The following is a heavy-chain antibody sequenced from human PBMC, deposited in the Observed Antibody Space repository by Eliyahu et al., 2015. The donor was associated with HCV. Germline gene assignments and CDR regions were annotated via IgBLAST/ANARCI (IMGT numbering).Heavy chain of an antibody. Sequence: QVQLVQSGAEVKKPGSSVKVSCKASGGXFSSYAISWXRQAPGQGLEWMGGIIPIFGTANYAQKFQGRVTITADKSTSTAYMELSSLRSEDTAVYYCARVSRNYDSSGSHAFDIWGQGTMVTVSS. CDR3: ARVSRNYDSSGSHAFDI. V-gene: IGHV1-69*06. CDR1: GGXFSSYA. J-gene: IGHJ3*02. D-gene: IGHD3-22*01. CDR2: IIPIFGTA.